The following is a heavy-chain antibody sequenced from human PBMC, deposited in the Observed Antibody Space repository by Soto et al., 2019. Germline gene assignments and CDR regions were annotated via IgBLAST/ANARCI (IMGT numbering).Heavy chain of an antibody. D-gene: IGHD6-13*01. CDR2: ISSSGSTI. CDR3: ARDSRGSSWRAESFQH. Sequence: PGWSLRLSCAASGFTFSSYEMNWVRQAPGKGLEWVSYISSSGSTIYYADSVKGRFTISRDNAKNSLYLQMSSLRAEDTAVYYCARDSRGSSWRAESFQHWGQGPLVTVSS. CDR1: GFTFSSYE. V-gene: IGHV3-48*03. J-gene: IGHJ1*01.